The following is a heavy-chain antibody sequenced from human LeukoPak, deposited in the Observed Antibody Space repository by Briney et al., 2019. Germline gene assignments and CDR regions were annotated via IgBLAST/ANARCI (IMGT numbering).Heavy chain of an antibody. Sequence: SETLSLTCAVYAGSFSGYYWSWIRQPPGKGLEWIGEINHSGSTNYNPSLKSRVTISVDTSKNQFSLKLSSVTAADTAVYYCAINPHSSPQYNWFDPWGQGTLVTVSS. J-gene: IGHJ5*02. D-gene: IGHD6-13*01. CDR2: INHSGST. CDR3: AINPHSSPQYNWFDP. V-gene: IGHV4-34*01. CDR1: AGSFSGYY.